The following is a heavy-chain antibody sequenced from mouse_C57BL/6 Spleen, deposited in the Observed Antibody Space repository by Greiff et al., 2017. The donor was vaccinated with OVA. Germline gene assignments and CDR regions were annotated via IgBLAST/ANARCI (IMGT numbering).Heavy chain of an antibody. J-gene: IGHJ1*03. D-gene: IGHD1-1*01. Sequence: VQLQQSGGDLVKPGGSLKLSCAASGFTFSSYGMSWVRQTPDKRLEWVATISSGGSYTYYTDSVKGRFTISRDNAKNTLYLQMRSLNSEDTAMYYCARHYYGNGYEVSWYFDVWGTGTTVTVSS. CDR1: GFTFSSYG. CDR3: ARHYYGNGYEVSWYFDV. CDR2: ISSGGSYT. V-gene: IGHV5-6*01.